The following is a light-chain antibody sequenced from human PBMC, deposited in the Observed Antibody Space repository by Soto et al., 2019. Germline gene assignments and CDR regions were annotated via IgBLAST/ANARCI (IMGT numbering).Light chain of an antibody. V-gene: IGLV1-40*01. CDR3: QSSDSSLSGSV. CDR1: SSNIGAGYD. Sequence: QSVLTQPPSVSGAPGQRVTISCTGSSSNIGAGYDVHWYQQLPGTAPKLLIYGNSNRPSGVPDRFSGSKSGTSASLAITGLQAEDEADYYCQSSDSSLSGSVFVGGTKVTVL. J-gene: IGLJ3*02. CDR2: GNS.